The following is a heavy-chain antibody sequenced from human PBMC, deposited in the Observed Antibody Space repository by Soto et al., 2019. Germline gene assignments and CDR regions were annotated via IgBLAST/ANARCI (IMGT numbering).Heavy chain of an antibody. CDR3: AKGIGVSRRDGMDV. V-gene: IGHV3-23*01. D-gene: IGHD2-8*01. J-gene: IGHJ6*02. Sequence: SLRLSCAASGFTFSYYAMAWVRPPPRKGLDWISAIGGGGITTYYADSVKGRFTISRDNSKDTLSLQMNSLRADDTAVYYCAKGIGVSRRDGMDVWGQGTTVTVSS. CDR2: IGGGGITT. CDR1: GFTFSYYA.